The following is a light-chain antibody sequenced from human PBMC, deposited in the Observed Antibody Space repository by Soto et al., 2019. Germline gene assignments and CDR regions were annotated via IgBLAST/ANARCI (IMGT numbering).Light chain of an antibody. J-gene: IGKJ5*01. Sequence: DIQMTQSPSSLSASVGDRVTITCRASRTISGSLNWYQQRPGKAPNLLIYASNSLQSGVPPRFSGSGSGTDFTLTISSLQPEDFATYYCQQTYSIPITFGQGTRLDIK. V-gene: IGKV1-39*01. CDR1: RTISGS. CDR2: ASN. CDR3: QQTYSIPIT.